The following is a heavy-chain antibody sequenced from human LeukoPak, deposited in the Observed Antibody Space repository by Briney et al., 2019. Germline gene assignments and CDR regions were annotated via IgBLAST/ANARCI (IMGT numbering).Heavy chain of an antibody. CDR2: IYSGGST. D-gene: IGHD3-3*01. CDR1: GFTVSSNY. J-gene: IGHJ3*02. CDR3: ARDQDDFWSGYSI. V-gene: IGHV3-53*01. Sequence: GGSLRLSCAASGFTVSSNYMSWVRQAPGKGLEWVSVIYSGGSTYYADSVKGRFTISRDNSKNTLYLQMNSLRAEDTAVYYCARDQDDFWSGYSIWGQGTMVTVSS.